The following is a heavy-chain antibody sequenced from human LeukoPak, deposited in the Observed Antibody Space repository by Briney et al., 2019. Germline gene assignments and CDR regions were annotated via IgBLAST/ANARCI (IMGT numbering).Heavy chain of an antibody. CDR3: AKLPVATNDYY. V-gene: IGHV3-30*02. J-gene: IGHJ4*02. D-gene: IGHD5-12*01. CDR2: IWHDGSNK. Sequence: GGSLRLSCAASGFTFSSYAMHWVRQAPGKGLEWVAVIWHDGSNKYYADSVKGRFTISRDNSKNTLYLQVNSLRAEDTAVYYCAKLPVATNDYYWGQGTLVTVSS. CDR1: GFTFSSYA.